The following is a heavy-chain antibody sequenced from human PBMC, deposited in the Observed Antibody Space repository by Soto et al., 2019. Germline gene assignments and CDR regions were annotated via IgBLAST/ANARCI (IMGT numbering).Heavy chain of an antibody. CDR2: IHYNGNT. J-gene: IGHJ4*02. V-gene: IGHV4-59*01. D-gene: IGHD5-12*01. Sequence: SETLSLTCTVSGDSISAYSWSWVRQPPGKGLEWIGNIHYNGNTKYNPSLKSRVTMSVDTSKNQFSLKLISVTAADTAKYFCAREGNLGRWLQPLDFWGRGTLVTVSS. CDR1: GDSISAYS. CDR3: AREGNLGRWLQPLDF.